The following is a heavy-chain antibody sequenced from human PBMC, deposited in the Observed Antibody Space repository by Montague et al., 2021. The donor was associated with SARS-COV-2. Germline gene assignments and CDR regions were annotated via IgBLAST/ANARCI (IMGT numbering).Heavy chain of an antibody. Sequence: SETLSLTCTVSGGSIRSSSCYWGWIRQPPGKGLEWIGNIYYSGSTYYNPSLKSRVTISVDTSKDQFSLNLNSVTVADTAIYFCARPASGIGNAFDVWGQGTMVNVSS. V-gene: IGHV4-39*01. CDR1: GGSIRSSSCY. CDR2: IYYSGST. D-gene: IGHD3-10*01. J-gene: IGHJ3*01. CDR3: ARPASGIGNAFDV.